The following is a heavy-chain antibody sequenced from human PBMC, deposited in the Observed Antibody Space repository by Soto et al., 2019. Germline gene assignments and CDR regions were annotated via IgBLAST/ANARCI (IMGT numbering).Heavy chain of an antibody. CDR3: ARGRLYCSSTSCYKNWFDP. Sequence: QVQLVQSGAEVKKPGSSVKVSCKASGGTFSSYAISWVRQAPGQGLEWMGGIIPIFGTANYAQKFQGRVTITADKSTSPAYMELSSLRSEDTAVYYCARGRLYCSSTSCYKNWFDPWGQGTLVTVSS. J-gene: IGHJ5*02. D-gene: IGHD2-2*02. V-gene: IGHV1-69*06. CDR1: GGTFSSYA. CDR2: IIPIFGTA.